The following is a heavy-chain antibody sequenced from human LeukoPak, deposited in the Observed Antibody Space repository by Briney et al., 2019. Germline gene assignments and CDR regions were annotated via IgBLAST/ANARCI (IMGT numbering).Heavy chain of an antibody. J-gene: IGHJ4*02. CDR1: GGSISSYY. D-gene: IGHD1-26*01. CDR2: IYSSGST. CDR3: ARDRSGSASYFGAGDY. V-gene: IGHV4-4*07. Sequence: PSETLSLTCTVSGGSISSYYWSWIRQPAGKGLEWIGRIYSSGSTNYNPPLKSRVTMSVDMSKNQFSLRLNSVTAADTAVYYCARDRSGSASYFGAGDYWGQGTLVTVSS.